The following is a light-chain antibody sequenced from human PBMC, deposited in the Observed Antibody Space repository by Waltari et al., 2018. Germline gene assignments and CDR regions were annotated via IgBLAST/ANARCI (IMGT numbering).Light chain of an antibody. CDR1: QSISKW. Sequence: IQITPSPSTLSASVGDRVILRCRASQSISKWLAWYQQKPGKAPKLLIYKASTLESGVPSRFSGSGSGTEFTLTISSLQPEDFATYYCQQYNSYSLLSFGGGTKVEIK. J-gene: IGKJ4*01. CDR2: KAS. CDR3: QQYNSYSLLS. V-gene: IGKV1-5*03.